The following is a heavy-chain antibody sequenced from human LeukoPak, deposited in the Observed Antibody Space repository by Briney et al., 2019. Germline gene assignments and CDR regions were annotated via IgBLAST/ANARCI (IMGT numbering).Heavy chain of an antibody. CDR2: IWYDGSNK. D-gene: IGHD4-17*01. V-gene: IGHV3-33*06. Sequence: PGGSLRLSCAASGFAFRGYGMHWVRQAPGKGLEWVAVIWYDGSNKYYADSVKGRFTISRDNSKNTLYLQMNSLRAEDTAMYYCVKVSDGDYYFDYWGQGTLVTASS. CDR3: VKVSDGDYYFDY. CDR1: GFAFRGYG. J-gene: IGHJ4*02.